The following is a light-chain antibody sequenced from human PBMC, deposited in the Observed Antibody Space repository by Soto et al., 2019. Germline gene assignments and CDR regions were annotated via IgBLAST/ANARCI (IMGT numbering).Light chain of an antibody. CDR1: QSVSSSY. Sequence: HSVCAVSLSTGERATLSCRASQSVSSSYLTWYQQKPGQAPRLLIYGASSRASGIPARFSGSGSGTDFTLTISSLQPEDFAVYYCHQSGISPGTFGQGTIVDIK. V-gene: IGKV3-20*01. J-gene: IGKJ1*01. CDR2: GAS. CDR3: HQSGISPGT.